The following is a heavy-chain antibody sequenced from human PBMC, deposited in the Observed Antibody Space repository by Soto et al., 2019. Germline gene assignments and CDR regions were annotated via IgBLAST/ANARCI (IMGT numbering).Heavy chain of an antibody. CDR2: INPSGGST. J-gene: IGHJ6*02. D-gene: IGHD3-16*01. Sequence: QVQLVQSGAEVKEPGASVKVSCKASAYTFTNYYLHWVRQAPGQGLEWMGIINPSGGSTNNARKCHGRLKISGDTTIARVVKERDRLGINAMVLYYCARGELCGSSVDYSGNYYYYAMDVWGPGTTVTVSS. CDR3: ARGELCGSSVDYSGNYYYYAMDV. V-gene: IGHV1-46*01. CDR1: AYTFTNYY.